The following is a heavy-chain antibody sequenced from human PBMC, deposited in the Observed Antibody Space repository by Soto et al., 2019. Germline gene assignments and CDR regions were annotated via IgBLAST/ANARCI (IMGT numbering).Heavy chain of an antibody. Sequence: GGSLRLSCAASGFTFSSYWMHWVRQAPGKGLVWVSRINSDGSSTSYADSVKGRFTISRDNAKNTLYLQMNSLRAEDTAVYYCASLYYGDYQNAFDIWGQGTMVTVSS. CDR2: INSDGSST. D-gene: IGHD4-17*01. CDR3: ASLYYGDYQNAFDI. J-gene: IGHJ3*02. V-gene: IGHV3-74*01. CDR1: GFTFSSYW.